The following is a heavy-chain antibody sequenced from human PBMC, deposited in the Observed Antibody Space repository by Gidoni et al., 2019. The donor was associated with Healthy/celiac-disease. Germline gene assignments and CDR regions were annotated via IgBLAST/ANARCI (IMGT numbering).Heavy chain of an antibody. D-gene: IGHD3-16*02. CDR2: IYWNDDK. J-gene: IGHJ6*02. CDR3: AHSRVNDIEERTNYYYNGMDV. Sequence: QLTLKESGPTLVKPTQTLTLTCTFSGFSLSTSGVGVGWIRQPPGKALEWLALIYWNDDKRYSPSLKSRLTITKDTSKNQVVLTMTNMDPVDTATYYCAHSRVNDIEERTNYYYNGMDVWGQGTTVTVSS. CDR1: GFSLSTSGVG. V-gene: IGHV2-5*01.